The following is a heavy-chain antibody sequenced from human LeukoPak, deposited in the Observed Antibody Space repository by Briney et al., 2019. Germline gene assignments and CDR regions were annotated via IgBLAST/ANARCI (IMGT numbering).Heavy chain of an antibody. CDR1: GFTFSSYA. CDR3: STSVAGSGSP. J-gene: IGHJ5*02. CDR2: IKSRTDGGIT. D-gene: IGHD6-19*01. V-gene: IGHV3-15*01. Sequence: PGRSLRPSCAASGFTFSSYAMHWVRQAPGKGLEWVGRIKSRTDGGITDYAASVKGRFTISRDDSKNTLYLQMNSLQTEDTAVYYCSTSVAGSGSPWGQGTLVTVSS.